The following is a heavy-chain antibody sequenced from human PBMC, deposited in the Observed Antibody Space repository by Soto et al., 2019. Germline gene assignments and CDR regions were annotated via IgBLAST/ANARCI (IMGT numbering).Heavy chain of an antibody. CDR3: ARTECAGGRCRWGDYYYGMDV. J-gene: IGHJ6*02. V-gene: IGHV4-28*01. CDR2: IYYSGST. D-gene: IGHD2-15*01. Sequence: SQKLSHSCTVSAYSISSSNCWGWIRQPPGKGLEWIGYIYYSGSTYYNPSLKSRVTMSVDTSKNQFSLKLSSVTAVDTAVYYCARTECAGGRCRWGDYYYGMDVWGQGTTVT. CDR1: AYSISSSNC.